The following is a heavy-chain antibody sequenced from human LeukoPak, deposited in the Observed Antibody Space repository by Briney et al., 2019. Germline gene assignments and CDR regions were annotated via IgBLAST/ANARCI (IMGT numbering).Heavy chain of an antibody. CDR2: IYTSGST. CDR1: GGSISSYY. D-gene: IGHD6-13*01. V-gene: IGHV4-4*07. Sequence: SETLSLTCTVSGGSISSYYWSWIRQPAGKGLEWIGRIYTSGSTNYNPSLKSRVTMSVDTSKNQFSLKLSSVTAADTAVYYCARVDSSSWYLQGFGAFDIWGQGTMVTVSS. CDR3: ARVDSSSWYLQGFGAFDI. J-gene: IGHJ3*02.